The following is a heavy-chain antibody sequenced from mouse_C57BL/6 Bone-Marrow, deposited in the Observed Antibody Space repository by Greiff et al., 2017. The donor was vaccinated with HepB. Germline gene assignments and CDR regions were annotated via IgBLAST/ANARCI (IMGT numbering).Heavy chain of an antibody. D-gene: IGHD4-1*01. CDR1: GYTFTSYW. CDR2: INPSSGYT. Sequence: QVQLKESGAELAKPGASVKLSCKASGYTFTSYWMHWVKQRPGQGLEWIGYINPSSGYTKYNQKFKDQATLTADKSSSTAYMQLSSLTYEDSAVYYCARSGSLGHWFAYWGQGTLVTVSA. V-gene: IGHV1-7*01. J-gene: IGHJ3*01. CDR3: ARSGSLGHWFAY.